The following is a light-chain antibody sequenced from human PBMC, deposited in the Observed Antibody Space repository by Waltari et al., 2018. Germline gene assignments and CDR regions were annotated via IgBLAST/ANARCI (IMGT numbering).Light chain of an antibody. V-gene: IGKV1-39*01. CDR1: QNINTY. J-gene: IGKJ2*01. Sequence: DIHLTQSPSSLSAPVPDTVTITCRASQNINTYVNWYQQKVGRAPKLLIYATASLQSGVPSRFSGSGSGTHFTLTINSLQPEDFATYCCQQSYTTPRTFGQGTNLEIK. CDR2: ATA. CDR3: QQSYTTPRT.